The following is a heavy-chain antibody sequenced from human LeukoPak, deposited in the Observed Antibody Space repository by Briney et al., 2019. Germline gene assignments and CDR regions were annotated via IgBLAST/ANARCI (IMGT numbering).Heavy chain of an antibody. CDR1: GYSFTNNW. V-gene: IGHV5-51*01. D-gene: IGHD3-22*01. CDR3: ARQYYYDSSAYYFPDY. J-gene: IGHJ4*02. CDR2: IYPGDSDT. Sequence: GESLKISCKGSGYSFTNNWIGWVCQMPGKGLEWMGIIYPGDSDTRYSPSFQGQVTISADKSISTAYLQWSSLKASDTAMYYCARQYYYDSSAYYFPDYWGQGTLVTVSS.